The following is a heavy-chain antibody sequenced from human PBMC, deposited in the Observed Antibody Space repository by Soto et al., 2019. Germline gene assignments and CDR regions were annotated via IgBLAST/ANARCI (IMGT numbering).Heavy chain of an antibody. Sequence: GGSLRLSCAASGFTFSSYGMHWVRQAPGKGLEWVAVIWYDGSNKYYADSVKGRFTISRDNSKNTLYLQMNSLRAEDTAVYYCARGGHSGYQVTDAFDIWGQGTMVTVSS. CDR3: ARGGHSGYQVTDAFDI. J-gene: IGHJ3*02. V-gene: IGHV3-33*01. D-gene: IGHD5-12*01. CDR2: IWYDGSNK. CDR1: GFTFSSYG.